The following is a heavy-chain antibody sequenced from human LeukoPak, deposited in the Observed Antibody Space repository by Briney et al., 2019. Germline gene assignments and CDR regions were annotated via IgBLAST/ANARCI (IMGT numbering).Heavy chain of an antibody. D-gene: IGHD3-10*01. CDR1: GFTFSSYA. CDR2: ISGSGGST. Sequence: GGSLRLSCAASGFTFSSYAMNWVRQAPGKGLESVSSISGSGGSTYYADSVKGRFTISRDNSKNTLYLQMNSLRAEDTAVYYCAKDLLVAMVRGYTNKRRKYYFDYWGQGTLVTVSS. J-gene: IGHJ4*02. V-gene: IGHV3-23*01. CDR3: AKDLLVAMVRGYTNKRRKYYFDY.